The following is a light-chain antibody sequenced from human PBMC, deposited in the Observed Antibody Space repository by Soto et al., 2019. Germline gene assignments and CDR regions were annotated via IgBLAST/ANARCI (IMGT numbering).Light chain of an antibody. Sequence: QSALTQPASVSGSPGQSITISCTGTSSDVGGYDYVSWYQQHPGKAPKLMIYEVSYRPSGVSNRFSGSKSGNTASLTISGLEAEDEYDYYCCSYTSSSSRVFGGGTKLTVL. V-gene: IGLV2-14*01. CDR3: CSYTSSSSRV. CDR1: SSDVGGYDY. J-gene: IGLJ3*02. CDR2: EVS.